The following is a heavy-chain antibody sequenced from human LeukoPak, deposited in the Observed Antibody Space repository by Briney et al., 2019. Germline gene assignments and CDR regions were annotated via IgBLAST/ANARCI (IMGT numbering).Heavy chain of an antibody. V-gene: IGHV3-30*10. CDR3: ARDFLRGAPDHLDL. CDR1: GFTFSNYA. J-gene: IGHJ5*02. CDR2: ISYDGVHQ. D-gene: IGHD3-10*01. Sequence: SGGSLRLSCAASGFTFSNYAMHWVRQAPAKGLEWVAVISYDGVHQFYTDSVKGRFTISRDDSKSTLYLQMDSLRADDTAVYYCARDFLRGAPDHLDLWGQGTLVTVSS.